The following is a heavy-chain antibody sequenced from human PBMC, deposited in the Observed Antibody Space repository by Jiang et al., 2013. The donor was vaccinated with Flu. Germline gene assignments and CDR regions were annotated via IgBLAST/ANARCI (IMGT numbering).Heavy chain of an antibody. CDR1: GGSFSGYY. Sequence: LLKPSETLSLTCAVYGGSFSGYYWSWIRQPPGKGLEWIGEINHSGSTNYNPSLKSRVTISVDTSKNQFSLKLSSVTAADTAVYYCARALRTAADYWGQGNPGHRLL. V-gene: IGHV4-34*01. D-gene: IGHD3-16*02. J-gene: IGHJ4*02. CDR2: INHSGST. CDR3: ARALRTAADY.